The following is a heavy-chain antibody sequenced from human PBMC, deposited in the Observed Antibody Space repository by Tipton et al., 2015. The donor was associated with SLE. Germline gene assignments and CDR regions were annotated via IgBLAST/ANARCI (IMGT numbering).Heavy chain of an antibody. CDR1: GGSISSYY. Sequence: TLSLTCTVSGGSISSYYWSWIRQPAGGGLEWIGGIYHNEKTNYNPSLKSRATISVDTSKNHFSLKLTSVTAADTAVDYCAREFLNPETTVHYYFDPWGRDTLVTVSS. J-gene: IGHJ2*01. D-gene: IGHD4-11*01. CDR2: IYHNEKT. CDR3: AREFLNPETTVHYYFDP. V-gene: IGHV4-4*07.